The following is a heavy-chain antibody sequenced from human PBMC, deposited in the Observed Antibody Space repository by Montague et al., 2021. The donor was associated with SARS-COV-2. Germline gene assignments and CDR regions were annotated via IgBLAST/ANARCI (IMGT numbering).Heavy chain of an antibody. CDR1: GGSISSYY. CDR3: ARGSYSPDAFDI. D-gene: IGHD1-26*01. J-gene: IGHJ3*02. CDR2: IYYSGST. Sequence: SETLSLTCTVSGGSISSYYWSWIRQPPGKGLEWIGYIYYSGSTNYNPSLKSRVTISPDTSKNQFSLKLNSVTAADTAVYYCARGSYSPDAFDIWGQGTMVTVSS. V-gene: IGHV4-59*01.